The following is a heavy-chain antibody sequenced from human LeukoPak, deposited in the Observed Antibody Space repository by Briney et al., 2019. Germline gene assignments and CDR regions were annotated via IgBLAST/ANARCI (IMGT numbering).Heavy chain of an antibody. Sequence: PGGSLRLSCAASGFTFSSYSMNWVRQAPGKGLEWVSSISSSSGYIYYADSVKGRFTISRDNAKNSLYLQMNSLRAEDTAVYYCARERIYYDFWSGYPSPLDYWGQGTLVTVSS. J-gene: IGHJ4*02. D-gene: IGHD3-3*01. CDR1: GFTFSSYS. CDR3: ARERIYYDFWSGYPSPLDY. CDR2: ISSSSGYI. V-gene: IGHV3-21*01.